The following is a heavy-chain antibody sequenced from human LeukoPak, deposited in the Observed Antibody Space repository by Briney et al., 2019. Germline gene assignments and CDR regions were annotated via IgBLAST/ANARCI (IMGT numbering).Heavy chain of an antibody. J-gene: IGHJ5*02. V-gene: IGHV3-21*01. D-gene: IGHD3-3*01. CDR2: ISGSGAVT. CDR3: ARDLCGDFLEMRFLFDP. CDR1: AFTFKNYA. Sequence: GGSLRLSCAASAFTFKNYAMSWVRQAPGKGLEWVSSISGSGAVTHYADSVKGRFTISRDNAKNSLYLQMNSLRAEDTAVYYCARDLCGDFLEMRFLFDPWGQGTLVTVSS.